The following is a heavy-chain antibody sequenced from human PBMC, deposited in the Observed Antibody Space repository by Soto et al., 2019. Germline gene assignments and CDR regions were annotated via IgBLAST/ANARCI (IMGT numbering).Heavy chain of an antibody. D-gene: IGHD6-13*01. CDR3: ARSSDSWYLYYFDY. CDR1: GFSFRNYN. J-gene: IGHJ4*02. Sequence: PGGSLRLSCAASGFSFRNYNMSWVRQAPGKGLEWLSSIDSSSSYIDYADSVKGRLTISRDNAKNSLYLQMNSLRAEDTALYYCARSSDSWYLYYFDYWGQGALVTVSS. V-gene: IGHV3-21*06. CDR2: IDSSSSYI.